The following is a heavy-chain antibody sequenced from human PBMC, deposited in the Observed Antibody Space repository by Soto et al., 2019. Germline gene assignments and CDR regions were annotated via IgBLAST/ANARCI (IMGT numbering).Heavy chain of an antibody. D-gene: IGHD2-21*02. CDR3: AKDQLAYCCGACYSSFDY. J-gene: IGHJ4*02. V-gene: IGHV3-30*18. CDR2: ISYDGSNK. Sequence: QRLPYAASGFNLSRCGMHWIRKATGKGLEWVAVISYDGSNKYYADSVKGRFTISRDNSKNTLYLQMNSLRAEDKAVYYCAKDQLAYCCGACYSSFDYWRQGTLVTVSS. CDR1: GFNLSRCG.